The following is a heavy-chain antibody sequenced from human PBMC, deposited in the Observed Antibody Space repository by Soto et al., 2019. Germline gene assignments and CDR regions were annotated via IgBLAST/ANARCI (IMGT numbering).Heavy chain of an antibody. D-gene: IGHD3-9*01. J-gene: IGHJ3*02. Sequence: ASVKVSCKASGYTFTSYGISWVRQAPGQGLEWMGWINAGNGNTKYSQKFQGRVTITRDTSASTAYMELSSLRSEDTAVYYCARDWVLNYDILTGSDAFDIWGQGTMVRVSS. CDR3: ARDWVLNYDILTGSDAFDI. CDR1: GYTFTSYG. V-gene: IGHV1-3*01. CDR2: INAGNGNT.